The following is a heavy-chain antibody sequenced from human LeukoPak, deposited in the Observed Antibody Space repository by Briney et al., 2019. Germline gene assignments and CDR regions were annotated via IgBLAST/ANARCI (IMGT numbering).Heavy chain of an antibody. V-gene: IGHV3-23*01. Sequence: PGGSLRLSCAASGFTFNRNAISWVRQAPGKGLEWVSTIGGSGDKTFYADSVKGRFTISRDNSKNMLHLQMSSLTGEDTALYYCVRRVYASSGWGDHDYWGQGALVTVSS. J-gene: IGHJ4*02. D-gene: IGHD6-19*01. CDR1: GFTFNRNA. CDR2: IGGSGDKT. CDR3: VRRVYASSGWGDHDY.